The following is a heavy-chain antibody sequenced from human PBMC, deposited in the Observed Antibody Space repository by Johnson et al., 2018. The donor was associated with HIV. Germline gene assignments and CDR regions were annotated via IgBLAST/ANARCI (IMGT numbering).Heavy chain of an antibody. CDR2: IWHDGSNK. CDR1: GITFSSYG. J-gene: IGHJ3*02. CDR3: ARSDASDI. V-gene: IGHV3-30*19. Sequence: QVQLVESGGGLVQPGGSLRLSCAASGITFSSYGMHWVRQAPGRGLEWVAVIWHDGSNKYYADSVKGRFTISRDNSKNTLYLQMNSLRAEDTAMYYCARSDASDIWGQGTMVTVSS.